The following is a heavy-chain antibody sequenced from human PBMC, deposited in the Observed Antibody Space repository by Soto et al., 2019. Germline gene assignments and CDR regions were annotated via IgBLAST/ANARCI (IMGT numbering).Heavy chain of an antibody. Sequence: PGGSLRLSCAASGFTFSSYSMNWVRQAPGKGLEWVSYISSSSSTIYYADSVKGRCTISRDNAKNSLYLQMNSLRDEDTAVYYCARDFRNFWSGYYRYYYGMDVWGQGTTVTVSS. J-gene: IGHJ6*02. D-gene: IGHD3-3*01. CDR1: GFTFSSYS. V-gene: IGHV3-48*02. CDR3: ARDFRNFWSGYYRYYYGMDV. CDR2: ISSSSSTI.